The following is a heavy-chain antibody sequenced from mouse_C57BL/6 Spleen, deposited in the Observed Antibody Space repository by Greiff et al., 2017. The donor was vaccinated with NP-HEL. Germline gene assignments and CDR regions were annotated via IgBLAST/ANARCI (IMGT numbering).Heavy chain of an antibody. CDR2: INPNYGTT. Sequence: LVESGASVKISCKASGYSFTDYNMNWVKQSNGKSLEWIGVINPNYGTTSYNQKFKGKATLTVDQSSSTAYMQLNSLTSEDSAVYYCARGDFFITTVVAPYFDYWGQGTTLTVSS. CDR3: ARGDFFITTVVAPYFDY. D-gene: IGHD1-1*01. J-gene: IGHJ2*01. CDR1: GYSFTDYN. V-gene: IGHV1-39*01.